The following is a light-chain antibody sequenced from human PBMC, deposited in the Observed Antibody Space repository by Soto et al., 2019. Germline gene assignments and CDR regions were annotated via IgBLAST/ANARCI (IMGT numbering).Light chain of an antibody. CDR1: QAISNY. CDR2: GAK. J-gene: IGKJ1*01. Sequence: DIQMTQSPSFLSASVGDRFTITCRASQAISNYLNWYQQKPGKAPNLLIFGAKTLQSGVPSRFSGAGSGTDFTLTIANLHPEDFAIYYCKQSHSTQWTLGQGTKVDIK. V-gene: IGKV1-39*01. CDR3: KQSHSTQWT.